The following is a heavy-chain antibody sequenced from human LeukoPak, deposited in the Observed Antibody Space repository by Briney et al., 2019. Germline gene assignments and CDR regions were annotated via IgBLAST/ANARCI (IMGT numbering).Heavy chain of an antibody. Sequence: SETLSLTCTVSGGSIGSSTSYWGWIRQPPGKGLEWIGSIYYSGSTYYNPSLKSRVTISVDTSKNQFSLKLTSVTAADTAVYSCARVARSGSSLGWFDPWGQGTLVTVSS. D-gene: IGHD1-26*01. CDR2: IYYSGST. J-gene: IGHJ5*02. V-gene: IGHV4-39*07. CDR1: GGSIGSSTSY. CDR3: ARVARSGSSLGWFDP.